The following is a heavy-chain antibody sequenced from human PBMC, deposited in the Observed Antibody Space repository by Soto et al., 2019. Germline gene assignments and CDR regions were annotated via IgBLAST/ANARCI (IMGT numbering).Heavy chain of an antibody. D-gene: IGHD1-1*01. CDR1: SGSISSNNW. V-gene: IGHV4-4*02. Sequence: QVQLQESGPGLVKPSGTLSLNCAVSSGSISSNNWWSWVRQPPGKGLEYIGEIYQSGSTNYNPSRHSRITISVDKSKDQFSLNLSSVTAADTAVYYCARGMIGGTRRFDPWGQRSLVTVSS. CDR3: ARGMIGGTRRFDP. J-gene: IGHJ5*02. CDR2: IYQSGST.